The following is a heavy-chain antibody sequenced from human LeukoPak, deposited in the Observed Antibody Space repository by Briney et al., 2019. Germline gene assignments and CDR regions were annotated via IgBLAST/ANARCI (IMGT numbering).Heavy chain of an antibody. Sequence: GASVTVSCKASGYTFTGYYMHWVRQAPGQGLEGMGWINPNSGGTNYAQKFQGRVTMTWDTSISTAYMELSRLTSDDTAIYYCARSDYSNLDYWGQGTLVTVSS. D-gene: IGHD4-11*01. CDR3: ARSDYSNLDY. J-gene: IGHJ4*02. CDR2: INPNSGGT. CDR1: GYTFTGYY. V-gene: IGHV1-2*02.